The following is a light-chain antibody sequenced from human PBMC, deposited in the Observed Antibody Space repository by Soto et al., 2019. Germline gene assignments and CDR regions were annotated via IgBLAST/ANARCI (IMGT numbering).Light chain of an antibody. Sequence: VLQRAPSGTAAQGQKGTISCSRNSSNIGNNYVSWYQQLPGTAPKLLIYDNNKRPSGIPDRFSGSKSGTSATLGITGLQTGDEADYYCGTWDSSLSYVVFGGGTKVTVL. CDR1: SSNIGNNY. J-gene: IGLJ2*01. V-gene: IGLV1-51*01. CDR3: GTWDSSLSYVV. CDR2: DNN.